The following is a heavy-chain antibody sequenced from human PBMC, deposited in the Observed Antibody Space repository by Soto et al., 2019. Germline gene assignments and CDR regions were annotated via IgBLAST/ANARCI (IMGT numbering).Heavy chain of an antibody. D-gene: IGHD6-19*01. CDR1: GFTFSSYA. CDR3: ASLGSIAVAGHDY. Sequence: QVQLVESGGGVVQPGRSLRLSCAASGFTFSSYAMHWVRQAPGKGLEWVAVISYDGSNKYYADSVKGRFTISRDNSKNTLYLQMNRLRAEDTAVYYCASLGSIAVAGHDYWGQGTLVTVSS. J-gene: IGHJ4*02. V-gene: IGHV3-30-3*01. CDR2: ISYDGSNK.